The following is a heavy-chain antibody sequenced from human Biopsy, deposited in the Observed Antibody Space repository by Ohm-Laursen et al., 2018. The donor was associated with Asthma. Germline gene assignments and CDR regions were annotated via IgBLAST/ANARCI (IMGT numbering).Heavy chain of an antibody. V-gene: IGHV3-30*18. D-gene: IGHD3-3*01. J-gene: IGHJ4*02. CDR3: AKRRGYSDLTDFDH. Sequence: SLRPPCAASGFTFSTYGMHWVRQAPGKGLEWVAVVSYDGGVAHYADSMKGRFTISRDNAKSTLYLQMNRLRTDDTAVYYCAKRRGYSDLTDFDHWGQGTLVTVSS. CDR1: GFTFSTYG. CDR2: VSYDGGVA.